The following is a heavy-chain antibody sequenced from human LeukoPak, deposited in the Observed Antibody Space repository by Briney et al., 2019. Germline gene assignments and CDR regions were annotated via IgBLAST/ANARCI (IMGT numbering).Heavy chain of an antibody. CDR2: IYYSGSN. CDR1: GVSISSYY. Sequence: SETLSLTCSVSGVSISSYYWSWLRQPPGKGLEWMGYIYYSGSNNYHPSHKRRVTISVATSNKHFSLTLISVTPADTVVSHCAKYTTQYYMDVWGEGTTVTLSS. V-gene: IGHV4-59*01. J-gene: IGHJ6*03. D-gene: IGHD4-11*01. CDR3: AKYTTQYYMDV.